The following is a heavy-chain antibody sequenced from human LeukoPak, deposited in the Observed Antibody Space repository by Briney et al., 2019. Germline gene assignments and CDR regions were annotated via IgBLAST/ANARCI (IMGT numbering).Heavy chain of an antibody. Sequence: PGGSVRLSCAASGFIISSYWMSWVRQARGKGLEWVANIRQDGSEKYYADSVKGRFTISRDNSKNTLYLQMNSLRAEGTAVYYCAKSWSGTTLRWFDPWGQGTLVTVSS. J-gene: IGHJ5*02. CDR1: GFIISSYW. D-gene: IGHD1-1*01. V-gene: IGHV3-7*01. CDR2: IRQDGSEK. CDR3: AKSWSGTTLRWFDP.